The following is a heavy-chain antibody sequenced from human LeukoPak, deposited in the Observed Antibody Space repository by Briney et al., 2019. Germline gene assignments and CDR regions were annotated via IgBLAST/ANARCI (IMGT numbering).Heavy chain of an antibody. Sequence: ASVKVSCKVSGYTLTELSMHWVRQAPGKGLEWMGGFDPEDGETIYAQKFQGRVTMTEDTSTDTAYVELSSLRSEDTAVYYCATWVGATAAFDIWGQGTMVTVSS. CDR3: ATWVGATAAFDI. D-gene: IGHD1-26*01. CDR1: GYTLTELS. J-gene: IGHJ3*02. CDR2: FDPEDGET. V-gene: IGHV1-24*01.